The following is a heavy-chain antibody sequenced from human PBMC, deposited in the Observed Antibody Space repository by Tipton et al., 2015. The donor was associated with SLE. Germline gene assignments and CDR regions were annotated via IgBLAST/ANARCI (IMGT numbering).Heavy chain of an antibody. D-gene: IGHD6-13*01. V-gene: IGHV4-34*01. CDR2: INHSGST. Sequence: TLSLTCAVYGGSFSGYYWSWIRQPPGKGLEWIGEINHSGSTNYNPSLKSRVTISVDTSKNQFSLKLSSVTAEDTAVYYCARDRAAAAYYYYMDVWGKGTTVTVSS. CDR3: ARDRAAAAYYYYMDV. J-gene: IGHJ6*03. CDR1: GGSFSGYY.